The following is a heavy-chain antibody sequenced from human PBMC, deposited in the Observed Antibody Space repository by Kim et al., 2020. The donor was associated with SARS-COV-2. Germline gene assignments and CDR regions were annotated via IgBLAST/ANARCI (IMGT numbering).Heavy chain of an antibody. CDR2: ISYDGSNK. CDR3: ARPSSGSGYYLPFDY. Sequence: GGSLRLSCAASGFTFNSYAMHWVRQAPGKGLEWVAVISYDGSNKYYADSVKGRFTISRDNSKNTLYLQMNTLRAEDTAVYYCARPSSGSGYYLPFDYWGQGTLVTVSS. CDR1: GFTFNSYA. D-gene: IGHD3-22*01. J-gene: IGHJ4*02. V-gene: IGHV3-30*04.